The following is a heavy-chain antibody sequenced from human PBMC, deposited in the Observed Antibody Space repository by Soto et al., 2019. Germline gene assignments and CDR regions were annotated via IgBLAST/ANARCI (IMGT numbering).Heavy chain of an antibody. CDR3: ARDGLRELRYGMDV. D-gene: IGHD1-7*01. Sequence: PGGSLRLSCAASGFTFSSYAMHWVRQAPGKGLEWVAVISYDGSNKYYADSVKGRFTISRDNSKNTLYLQMNSLRAEDTAVYYCARDGLRELRYGMDVWGQGTTVTVSS. J-gene: IGHJ6*02. CDR2: ISYDGSNK. CDR1: GFTFSSYA. V-gene: IGHV3-30-3*01.